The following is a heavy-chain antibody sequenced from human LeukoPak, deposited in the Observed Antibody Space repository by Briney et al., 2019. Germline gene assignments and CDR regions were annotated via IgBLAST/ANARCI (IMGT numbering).Heavy chain of an antibody. Sequence: GASVKVSCKASGGTFSSYAISWVRQAPGQGLEWMGGIIPIFGTANYAQKFQGRVTITADESTSTAYMELSSLRCEDTAVYYCARVGGYFDFDYWGQGTLVTVSS. CDR1: GGTFSSYA. V-gene: IGHV1-69*13. CDR3: ARVGGYFDFDY. J-gene: IGHJ4*02. D-gene: IGHD5-12*01. CDR2: IIPIFGTA.